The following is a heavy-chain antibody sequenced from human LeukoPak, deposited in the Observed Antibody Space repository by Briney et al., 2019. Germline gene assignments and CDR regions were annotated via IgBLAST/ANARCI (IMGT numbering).Heavy chain of an antibody. J-gene: IGHJ4*02. V-gene: IGHV3-23*01. Sequence: GGSLRLSCAASGFTFSSYGMSWVRQAPGKGLEWVSAISGSGGSTYYADSVKGRFTISRDNSKNTLYLQMNSLRAEDTAVYYCAKGRSLPPYYFDYWGQGTLVTVSS. CDR3: AKGRSLPPYYFDY. CDR2: ISGSGGST. CDR1: GFTFSSYG.